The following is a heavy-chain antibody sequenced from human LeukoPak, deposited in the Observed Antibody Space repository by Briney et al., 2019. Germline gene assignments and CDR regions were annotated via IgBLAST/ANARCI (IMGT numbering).Heavy chain of an antibody. CDR3: ARLIGIAAAGIEY. CDR2: IYYSGST. J-gene: IGHJ4*02. D-gene: IGHD6-13*01. V-gene: IGHV4-59*08. Sequence: SKTLSLTCTVSGGSISSYYWSWIRQPPGKGLEWIGYIYYSGSTNYNPSLKSRVTISVDTSKNQFSLKLSSVTAADTAVYYCARLIGIAAAGIEYWGQGTLVTVSS. CDR1: GGSISSYY.